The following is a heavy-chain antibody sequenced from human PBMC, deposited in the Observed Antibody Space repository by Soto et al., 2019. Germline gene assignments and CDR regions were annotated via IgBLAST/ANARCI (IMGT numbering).Heavy chain of an antibody. Sequence: EVQLLESGGGLVQPGGSLRLSCAASGFTFSSYAMSWVRQAPGKGLECVSTISGSGGSTYYADSVKGRFTISRDNSKSTLYLQMNNLRAEDTAVYHCAKEGWGFDYWGQGTLVTVSS. CDR1: GFTFSSYA. J-gene: IGHJ4*02. CDR3: AKEGWGFDY. D-gene: IGHD7-27*01. CDR2: ISGSGGST. V-gene: IGHV3-23*01.